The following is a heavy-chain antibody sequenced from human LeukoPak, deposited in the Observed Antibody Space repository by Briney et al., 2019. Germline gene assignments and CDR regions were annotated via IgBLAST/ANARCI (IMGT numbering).Heavy chain of an antibody. Sequence: GGSLRLSCAASGFTFSSYWMSWVRQAPGRGLEWVANIKKDGSEKYYVDSVKGRFTISRDNAKNSLYLQMNSLRAEDTAVYYCARDRSIAVAEGYWGQGTLVTVSS. V-gene: IGHV3-7*01. CDR1: GFTFSSYW. CDR3: ARDRSIAVAEGY. J-gene: IGHJ4*02. D-gene: IGHD6-19*01. CDR2: IKKDGSEK.